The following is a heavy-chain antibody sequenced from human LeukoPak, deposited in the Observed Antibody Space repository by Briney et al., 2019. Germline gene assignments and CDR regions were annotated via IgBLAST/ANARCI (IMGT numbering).Heavy chain of an antibody. CDR1: GGSISSYY. V-gene: IGHV4-59*01. Sequence: SETLSLTCTVSGGSISSYYWSWIRQPPGKGLEWIGYTYYSGSTNYNPSLKSRVTISVDTSKNQFSLKLSSVTAADTAVYSCARHQRGHSDAFDIWGPGTMVTISS. CDR3: ARHQRGHSDAFDI. J-gene: IGHJ3*02. D-gene: IGHD4-23*01. CDR2: TYYSGST.